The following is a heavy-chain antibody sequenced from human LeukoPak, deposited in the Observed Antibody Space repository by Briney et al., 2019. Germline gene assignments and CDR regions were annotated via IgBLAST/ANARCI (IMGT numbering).Heavy chain of an antibody. D-gene: IGHD6-19*01. Sequence: ASETLSLTCTVSGGSVSSHYWSWIRQLPGTGLEWIGNIFYGGSTNYNPSLKSRVTISADTSKNQFSLKLSSVTAADTAVYYCAKGSGWYQYWGQGTLVTASS. CDR1: GGSVSSHY. CDR2: IFYGGST. V-gene: IGHV4-59*02. CDR3: AKGSGWYQY. J-gene: IGHJ4*02.